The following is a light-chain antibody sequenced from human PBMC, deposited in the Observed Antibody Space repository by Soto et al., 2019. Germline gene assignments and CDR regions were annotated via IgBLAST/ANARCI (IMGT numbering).Light chain of an antibody. Sequence: VLTQPPSVSAAPGQKVTISCSGSSSNIGNNYVSWYQQLPGTAPKLLIYDNNKRPSGIPDRFSGSKSGTSATLGITGLQTGDEADYYCGTWDSSLSAAVVFGGGTKLTVL. J-gene: IGLJ2*01. V-gene: IGLV1-51*01. CDR3: GTWDSSLSAAVV. CDR2: DNN. CDR1: SSNIGNNY.